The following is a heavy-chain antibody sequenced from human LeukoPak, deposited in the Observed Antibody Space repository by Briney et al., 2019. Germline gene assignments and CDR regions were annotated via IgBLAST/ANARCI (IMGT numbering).Heavy chain of an antibody. CDR2: ISYDGRDK. CDR3: ARHYYGGDSGYYVMDV. J-gene: IGHJ6*02. V-gene: IGHV3-30*04. CDR1: GFTFSHYA. Sequence: PGGSLRLSCAASGFTFSHYAMHWARQAPGKGPEGVAVISYDGRDKYYADSVKGRFTISRDISKITLYLQMNSLRAEDTAVYYCARHYYGGDSGYYVMDVWGQGTTVTVSS. D-gene: IGHD4-23*01.